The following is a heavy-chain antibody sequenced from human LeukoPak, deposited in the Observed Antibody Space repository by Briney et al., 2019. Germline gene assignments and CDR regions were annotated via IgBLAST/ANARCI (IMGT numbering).Heavy chain of an antibody. CDR1: GFTFSSYG. Sequence: GGSLRLSCAASGFTFSSYGMHWVRQAPGKGLEWVAYIQYDRTNEQYAHSVKGRFRISRDNSNNILYLQMNSLRTEDTAVYYCAEDRCSNGIGCYYYYMEVWGKGTTVTISS. CDR3: AEDRCSNGIGCYYYYMEV. J-gene: IGHJ6*03. CDR2: IQYDRTNE. D-gene: IGHD2-8*01. V-gene: IGHV3-30*02.